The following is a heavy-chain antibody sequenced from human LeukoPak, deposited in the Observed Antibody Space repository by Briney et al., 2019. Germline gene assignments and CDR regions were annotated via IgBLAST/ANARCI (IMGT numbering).Heavy chain of an antibody. CDR2: IIPIFGTA. D-gene: IGHD2-2*01. Sequence: SVTVSCKASGGTFSSYAISWVRQAPGQGLEWMGGIIPIFGTANYAQKFQGRVTITADESTSTAYMELSSLRSEDTAVYYCARDPRYCSSTSCFNWGQGTLVTVSS. CDR3: ARDPRYCSSTSCFN. CDR1: GGTFSSYA. J-gene: IGHJ4*02. V-gene: IGHV1-69*01.